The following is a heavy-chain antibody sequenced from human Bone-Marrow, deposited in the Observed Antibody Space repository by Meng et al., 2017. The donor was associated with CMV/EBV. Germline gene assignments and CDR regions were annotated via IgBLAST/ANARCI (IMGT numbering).Heavy chain of an antibody. D-gene: IGHD1-26*01. J-gene: IGHJ5*02. V-gene: IGHV1-2*02. Sequence: ASVKVSCKASGYTFTGYFIHWVRQAPGQGLEWMGWINPKTGGTHYAQKFQGRVTMTRDTSISTAYMELSRLRSDDTAVYYCASQVPVAPLLGATTLTWGQGTLVTVSS. CDR3: ASQVPVAPLLGATTLT. CDR1: GYTFTGYF. CDR2: INPKTGGT.